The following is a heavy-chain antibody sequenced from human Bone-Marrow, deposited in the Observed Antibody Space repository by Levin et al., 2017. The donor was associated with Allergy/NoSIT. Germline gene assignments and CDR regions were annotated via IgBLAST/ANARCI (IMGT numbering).Heavy chain of an antibody. J-gene: IGHJ4*02. CDR3: ARDGEHGTYYDFWSGYYAPPFDY. V-gene: IGHV4-39*07. Sequence: ASQTLSLTCTVSGGSISSSSYYWGWIRQPPGKGLEWIGSIYYSGSTYYNPSLKSRVTISVDTSKNQFSLKLSSVTAADTAVYYCARDGEHGTYYDFWSGYYAPPFDYWGQGTLVTVSS. CDR2: IYYSGST. CDR1: GGSISSSSYY. D-gene: IGHD3-3*01.